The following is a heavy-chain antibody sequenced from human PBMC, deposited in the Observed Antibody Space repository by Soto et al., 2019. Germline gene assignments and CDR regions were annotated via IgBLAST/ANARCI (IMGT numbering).Heavy chain of an antibody. CDR1: GYSISSGYY. CDR3: AGTPGDAFDI. CDR2: IYHGGST. V-gene: IGHV4-38-2*01. Sequence: PSETLSLTCAVSGYSISSGYYWGWLRQPPGKGLEWIGSIYHGGSTYYNPSLNSRVTISVDTSKNQFSLKLNSVTAADTAVYYCAGTPGDAFDIWGQGTMVTVSS. J-gene: IGHJ3*02.